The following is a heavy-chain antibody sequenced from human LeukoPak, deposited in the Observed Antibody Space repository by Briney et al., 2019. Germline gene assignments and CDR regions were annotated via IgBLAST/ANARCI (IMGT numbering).Heavy chain of an antibody. V-gene: IGHV4-61*01. D-gene: IGHD2-2*01. CDR3: ASGEVVAPADTDITSGMDV. Sequence: SETLSLTCTVSGASVSIGSYYWIWIPHPPGKGLEWFGYIDYSGSTNYNPSLKSRGTISVDTSKNQFSLKLTSVTAADTAVYYRASGEVVAPADTDITSGMDVWGQGTTVTVSS. CDR1: GASVSIGSYY. CDR2: IDYSGST. J-gene: IGHJ6*02.